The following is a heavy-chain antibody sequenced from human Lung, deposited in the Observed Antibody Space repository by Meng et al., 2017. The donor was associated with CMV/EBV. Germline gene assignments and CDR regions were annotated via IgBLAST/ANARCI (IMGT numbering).Heavy chain of an antibody. CDR3: AREARGNGGFYYFFDY. V-gene: IGHV1-2*02. CDR2: INPNSGVT. D-gene: IGHD3-22*01. Sequence: ASVKVSCKAFGYTFTDYYIHWVRQAPGQGLEWMGWINPNSGVTNYAQKFQGRVSMTRDMSISAAYMELSGLRSDDTAAFYCAREARGNGGFYYFFDYWGQGTLVTVSS. J-gene: IGHJ4*02. CDR1: GYTFTDYY.